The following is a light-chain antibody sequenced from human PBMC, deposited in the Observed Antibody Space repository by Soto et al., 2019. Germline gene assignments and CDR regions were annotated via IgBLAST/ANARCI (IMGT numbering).Light chain of an antibody. CDR3: QQDDNWPT. CDR2: GAS. V-gene: IGKV3-15*01. CDR1: QSVSHN. Sequence: EIVMTQSPATLSVSPGERVTLSCRASQSVSHNLAWYQQKPGQTPRLLFYGASTRATGLPARLSGSGSGTEFTLTISSLQSEDFAVYYCQQDDNWPTFGQGTRLAIK. J-gene: IGKJ5*01.